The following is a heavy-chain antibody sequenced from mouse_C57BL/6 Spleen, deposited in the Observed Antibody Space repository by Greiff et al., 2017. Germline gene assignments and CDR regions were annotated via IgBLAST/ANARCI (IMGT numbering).Heavy chain of an antibody. J-gene: IGHJ2*01. CDR3: ARHEDNGYDYDVFHYFDS. CDR2: FYPGSGSI. Sequence: QVQLQQSGAELVKPGASVKLSCKASGYTFTEYTIHWVKQRSGQGLEWIGWFYPGSGSIKYNEKFKDKATLTADKSSSTVYMELSRLTSEDSAVYFCARHEDNGYDYDVFHYFDSWGQGTTLTVSS. V-gene: IGHV1-62-2*01. D-gene: IGHD2-4*01. CDR1: GYTFTEYT.